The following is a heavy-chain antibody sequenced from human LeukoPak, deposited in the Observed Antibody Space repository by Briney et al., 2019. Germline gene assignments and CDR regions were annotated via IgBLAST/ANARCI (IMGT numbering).Heavy chain of an antibody. D-gene: IGHD3-10*01. V-gene: IGHV3-30*02. CDR2: IRDDGSNK. Sequence: GGSLRLSCAASGFIFSSHGMHWVRQAPGKGLEWVALIRDDGSNKYYADSVKGRFTISRDNAKNSLYLQMNSLRAEDTAVYYCARDPYYGSDYWGQGTLVTVSS. CDR3: ARDPYYGSDY. CDR1: GFIFSSHG. J-gene: IGHJ4*02.